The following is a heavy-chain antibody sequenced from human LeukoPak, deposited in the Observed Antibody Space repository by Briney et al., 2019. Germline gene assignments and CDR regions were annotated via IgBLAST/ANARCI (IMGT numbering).Heavy chain of an antibody. Sequence: GGSLRLSCAASGFTFDDYGMSWVRQAPGKGLKWVSGFNWNGGRTGYADSVKGRFTISRDNAKNSLYLQMNSLRAEDTALYYCTRDDYGDWPSGHWGRGTLVTVSS. J-gene: IGHJ4*02. CDR3: TRDDYGDWPSGH. CDR1: GFTFDDYG. CDR2: FNWNGGRT. D-gene: IGHD4-17*01. V-gene: IGHV3-20*04.